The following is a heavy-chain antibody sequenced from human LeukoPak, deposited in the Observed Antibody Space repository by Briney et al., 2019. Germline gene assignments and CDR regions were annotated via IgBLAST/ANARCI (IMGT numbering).Heavy chain of an antibody. Sequence: SETLSLTCTVSGYSISSGYYWVWIRQPPGKGLEWIGNIYHSGSTYYNPSLKSRVTISVDTSKNQFSLKLSSVTAADTAVYYCARRVVIIRGWFDPWGQGTLVTVSS. J-gene: IGHJ5*02. CDR2: IYHSGST. D-gene: IGHD3-3*01. V-gene: IGHV4-38-2*02. CDR1: GYSISSGYY. CDR3: ARRVVIIRGWFDP.